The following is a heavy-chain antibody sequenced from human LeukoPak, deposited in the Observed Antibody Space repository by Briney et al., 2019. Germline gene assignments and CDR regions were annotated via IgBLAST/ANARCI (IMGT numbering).Heavy chain of an antibody. V-gene: IGHV3-23*01. CDR3: AKGGRDSDY. D-gene: IGHD2-15*01. CDR2: ISGSGGST. Sequence: GGSLRLSCAASGFTFSSYAMNWVRQAPGKGLEWVSSISGSGGSTYYADSVKGRFTISRDNSKSTLYLQMNSLRVEDTAVYYCAKGGRDSDYWGQGTLVTVSS. J-gene: IGHJ4*02. CDR1: GFTFSSYA.